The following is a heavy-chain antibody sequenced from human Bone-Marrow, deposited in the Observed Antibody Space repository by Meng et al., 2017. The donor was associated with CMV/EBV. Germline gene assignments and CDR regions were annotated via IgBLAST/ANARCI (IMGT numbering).Heavy chain of an antibody. J-gene: IGHJ4*02. CDR1: GFTFGDHA. D-gene: IGHD2-2*02. V-gene: IGHV3-49*04. CDR2: IRSKAYGGTT. Sequence: GESLKISCTASGFTFGDHAMSWVRQAPGKGLEWVGFIRSKAYGGTTEYAASVKGRFTILRDDSKSIAYLQMNSLKTEDTGAYFCTRVVVPAAIVGFDYWGQGTLVAASS. CDR3: TRVVVPAAIVGFDY.